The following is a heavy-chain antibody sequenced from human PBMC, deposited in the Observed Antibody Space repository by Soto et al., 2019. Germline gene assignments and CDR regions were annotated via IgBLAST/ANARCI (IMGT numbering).Heavy chain of an antibody. D-gene: IGHD5-18*01. CDR3: VKERYAQLWLEDYGMDV. Sequence: GGSLRLSCAASGFTFSSYGIHWVRHAPGKGLEWVALISYDGTDKYYADSVKGRFTISRDNSKNTLYLQMSSLGPGDTAVYYCVKERYAQLWLEDYGMDVWGQGTTVTVSS. CDR1: GFTFSSYG. J-gene: IGHJ6*02. CDR2: ISYDGTDK. V-gene: IGHV3-30*18.